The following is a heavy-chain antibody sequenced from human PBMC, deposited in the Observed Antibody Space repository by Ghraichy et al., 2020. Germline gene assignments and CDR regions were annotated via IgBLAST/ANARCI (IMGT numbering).Heavy chain of an antibody. J-gene: IGHJ4*02. CDR1: GFTFSSYA. CDR2: ISGSGGST. CDR3: AKGGGGNGYVWGSYRQIDY. D-gene: IGHD3-16*02. Sequence: GGSLRLSCAASGFTFSSYAMSWVRQAPGKGLEWVSAISGSGGSTYYADSVKGRFTISRDNSKNTLYLQMNSLRAEDTAVYYCAKGGGGNGYVWGSYRQIDYWGQGTLVTVSS. V-gene: IGHV3-23*01.